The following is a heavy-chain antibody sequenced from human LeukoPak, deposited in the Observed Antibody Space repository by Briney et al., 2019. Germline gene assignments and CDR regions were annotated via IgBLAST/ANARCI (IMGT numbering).Heavy chain of an antibody. V-gene: IGHV3-74*01. CDR1: GFTFSNYL. D-gene: IGHD2-2*01. Sequence: PGGSLRLSCAASGFTFSNYLMHWVRQAPGKGLLCVSRINPDGSSTTYAESVKGRFTMSRDNAKNTLYLQMDSLRAEDTAVYYCTRESTFCASTSCYRPEDYWGQGTLVTVSS. CDR3: TRESTFCASTSCYRPEDY. J-gene: IGHJ4*02. CDR2: INPDGSST.